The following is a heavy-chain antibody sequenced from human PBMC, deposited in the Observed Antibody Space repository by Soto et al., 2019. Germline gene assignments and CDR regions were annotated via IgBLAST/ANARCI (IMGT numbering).Heavy chain of an antibody. CDR3: ARDRYRTSFDP. J-gene: IGHJ5*02. CDR2: ISSNNDNT. CDR1: GYTFTSYG. D-gene: IGHD1-1*01. V-gene: IGHV1-18*01. Sequence: GASVKVSCKASGYTFTSYGITWVRQAPGQGLEWMGWISSNNDNTNYAQKFQERVTMTTDTSTSTAYMELRSLRSEDTAVYYCARDRYRTSFDPWGQGTLVTVSS.